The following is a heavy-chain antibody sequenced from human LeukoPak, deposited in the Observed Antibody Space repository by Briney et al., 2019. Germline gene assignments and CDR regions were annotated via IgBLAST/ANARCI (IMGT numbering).Heavy chain of an antibody. V-gene: IGHV1-69*13. D-gene: IGHD6-13*01. J-gene: IGHJ6*03. CDR1: GYTFTSYA. CDR3: ARGRVSSSSWYSTYYYYFYMDV. Sequence: ASVKVSCKASGYTFTSYAMNWVRQAPGQGLEWMGGIIPIFGTANYAQKFQGRVTITADESTSTAYMELSSLRSEDTAVYYCARGRVSSSSWYSTYYYYFYMDVRGKGTTVTVSS. CDR2: IIPIFGTA.